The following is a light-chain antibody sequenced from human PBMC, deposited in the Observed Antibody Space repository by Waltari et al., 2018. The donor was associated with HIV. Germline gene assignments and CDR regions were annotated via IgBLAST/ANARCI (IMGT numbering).Light chain of an antibody. CDR2: EVN. V-gene: IGLV2-8*01. CDR3: ASYGDTNRVL. Sequence: QSALTQPPSASGSLGQSVTISCTGTSSDVGGYEYVSWYQHHPDKAPKRIIYEVNKRPSGVPDRFSGSKSDNTASLTVAGLQDDDEAHYYCASYGDTNRVLFGGGTRVTVL. J-gene: IGLJ6*01. CDR1: SSDVGGYEY.